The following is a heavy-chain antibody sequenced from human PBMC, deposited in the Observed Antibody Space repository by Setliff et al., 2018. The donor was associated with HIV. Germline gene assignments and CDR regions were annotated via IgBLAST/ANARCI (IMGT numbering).Heavy chain of an antibody. Sequence: TLSLTCAVSGGSISSNTYYWGWIRQPPGKGLEWIGSIYYSGSTYYNPSLKSRVTISVDTSTNQFSLNLASVTAADTAVYYCTRRFEKWLAFDYWGQGTLVTVSS. CDR1: GGSISSNTYY. J-gene: IGHJ4*02. V-gene: IGHV4-39*01. CDR2: IYYSGST. D-gene: IGHD6-19*01. CDR3: TRRFEKWLAFDY.